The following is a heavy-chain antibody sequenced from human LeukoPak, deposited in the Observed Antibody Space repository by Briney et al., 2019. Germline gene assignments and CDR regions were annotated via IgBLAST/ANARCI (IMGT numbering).Heavy chain of an antibody. J-gene: IGHJ4*02. D-gene: IGHD3-3*01. CDR2: ISYDGSNK. CDR1: GFIFSSYG. V-gene: IGHV3-30*18. CDR3: AKDRSSFGVVTDSFDY. Sequence: GGSLRLSCAASGFIFSSYGMHWVRQAPGKGLEWVAVISYDGSNKYYADSVKGRFTISRDNSKNTLYLQMNSLRAEDTAVYYCAKDRSSFGVVTDSFDYWGQGTLVTVSS.